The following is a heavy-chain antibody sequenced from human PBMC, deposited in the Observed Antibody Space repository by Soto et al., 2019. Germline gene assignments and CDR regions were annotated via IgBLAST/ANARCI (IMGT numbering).Heavy chain of an antibody. J-gene: IGHJ4*02. V-gene: IGHV3-74*01. CDR3: ARDRLNNAYNTFFDY. CDR1: GFTFSNFW. Sequence: PGGSLRLSCAASGFTFSNFWMHWVRQAPGKGLVWLSHINADGSSIRYADSVRGRLTISRDNAKNTLFLQMSSLTAEDTAVYFCARDRLNNAYNTFFDYWGQGTLVTVSS. D-gene: IGHD1-1*01. CDR2: INADGSSI.